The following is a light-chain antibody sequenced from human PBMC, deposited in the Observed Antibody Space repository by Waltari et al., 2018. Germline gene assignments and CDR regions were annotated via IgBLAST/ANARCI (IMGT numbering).Light chain of an antibody. CDR2: DVT. CDR1: SSDVGAYHS. CDR3: SSYTGRPIMV. J-gene: IGLJ3*02. V-gene: IGLV2-14*03. Sequence: QSALTQPASVSGSPGQSITLSCTGTSSDVGAYHSFFWSQPHAGKAPKLMIYDVTKRPSGGSTRFTGSKAGNTASLTISGLQAEDEADYYCSSYTGRPIMVFGGGTKLTVL.